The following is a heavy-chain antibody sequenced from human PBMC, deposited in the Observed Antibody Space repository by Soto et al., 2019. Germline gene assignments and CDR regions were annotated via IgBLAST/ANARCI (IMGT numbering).Heavy chain of an antibody. CDR3: ARDSLTGNYFDP. CDR1: GGSISRGGYA. Sequence: QLRLQESGSGLVKPSQTLSLTCAVSGGSISRGGYAWNWIRQPPGQGLEWIGYISHSGYTSYNPSLKNRVTISVDTSKNQFSLTLSFVTAADTAVYYCARDSLTGNYFDPWGQGTLVTVSS. CDR2: ISHSGYT. D-gene: IGHD1-7*01. J-gene: IGHJ5*02. V-gene: IGHV4-30-2*01.